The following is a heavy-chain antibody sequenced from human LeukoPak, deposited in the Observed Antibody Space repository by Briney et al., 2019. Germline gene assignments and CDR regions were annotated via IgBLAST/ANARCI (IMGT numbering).Heavy chain of an antibody. CDR1: GYTFTSYD. J-gene: IGHJ6*03. D-gene: IGHD6-13*01. CDR3: AREDSSSWYHYYMDV. CDR2: MNPNSGNT. V-gene: IGHV1-8*01. Sequence: VASVKVSCKASGYTFTSYDINWVRQATGQGLEWMGWMNPNSGNTGYAQKFQGRVTMTRNTSISTAYMELSSLRSEDTAVHYCAREDSSSWYHYYMDVWGKGTTVTVSS.